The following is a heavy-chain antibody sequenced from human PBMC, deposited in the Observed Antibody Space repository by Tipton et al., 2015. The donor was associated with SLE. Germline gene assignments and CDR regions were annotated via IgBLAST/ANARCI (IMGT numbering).Heavy chain of an antibody. J-gene: IGHJ5*02. Sequence: TLSLTCSVSGGSISSSGYYWSRIRHLPGKGLEWIGYVYFTGTTSYNPSLKSRVDISADMSKNQFFLKLNSVTAADTAMYYCATNFQTGDTDWFDPWGQGTLVTVSS. D-gene: IGHD7-27*01. CDR2: VYFTGTT. CDR1: GGSISSSGYY. CDR3: ATNFQTGDTDWFDP. V-gene: IGHV4-31*03.